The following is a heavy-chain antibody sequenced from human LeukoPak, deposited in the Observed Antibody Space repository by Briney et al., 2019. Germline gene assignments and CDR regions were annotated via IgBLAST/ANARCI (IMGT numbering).Heavy chain of an antibody. CDR2: IYYSGST. CDR1: GGSISSYY. Sequence: SETLSLTCTVSGGSISSYYWSWIRQPPGKGLEWNGYIYYSGSTNYNPSLKSRVTISVDTSKNQFSLKLSSVTAADTAVYYCAAGYGSSWYGANWFDPWGQGTLVTVSS. J-gene: IGHJ5*02. V-gene: IGHV4-59*01. D-gene: IGHD6-13*01. CDR3: AAGYGSSWYGANWFDP.